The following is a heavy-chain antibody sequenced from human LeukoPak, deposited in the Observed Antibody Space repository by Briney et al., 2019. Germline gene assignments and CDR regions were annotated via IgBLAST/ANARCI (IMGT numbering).Heavy chain of an antibody. CDR3: AKQYVTC. Sequence: SGGSLRLSCAASGFSFNSYAMNWVRQAPGKGLEWVSAISESGDNTHYADSVKGRFTISRDNSQTTLYLQMNTLRAEDTAVYYCAKQYVTCWGQGTLVTVSS. CDR2: ISESGDNT. D-gene: IGHD3-16*01. CDR1: GFSFNSYA. V-gene: IGHV3-23*01. J-gene: IGHJ4*02.